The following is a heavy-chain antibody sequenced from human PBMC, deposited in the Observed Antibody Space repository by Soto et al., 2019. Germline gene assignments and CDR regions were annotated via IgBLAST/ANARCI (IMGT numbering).Heavy chain of an antibody. CDR1: GGSISSYY. D-gene: IGHD6-13*01. CDR3: ARYIAAAGNWCDP. V-gene: IGHV4-59*01. CDR2: IYYSGST. J-gene: IGHJ5*02. Sequence: SETLSLTCTVSGGSISSYYWSWIRQPPGKGLEWIGYIYYSGSTNYNPSLKSRVTISVDTSKNQFTLKLSSVTAADTAVYYCARYIAAAGNWCDPWGQGTLGTVSA.